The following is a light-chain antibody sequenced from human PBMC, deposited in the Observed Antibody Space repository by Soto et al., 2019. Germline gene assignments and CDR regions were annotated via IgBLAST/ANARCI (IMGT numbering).Light chain of an antibody. CDR3: QQYNNWPPLT. CDR1: QSISHW. V-gene: IGKV1-5*01. CDR2: DAS. Sequence: DVKMTQSPATFSASFGDSGTMTRRASQSISHWLAWYQQKPGKAPKFVVYDASSLESGVPSRFSGSGCGTEFTLTISSLQSEDFAVYYCQQYNNWPPLTFGGGTKVDIK. J-gene: IGKJ4*01.